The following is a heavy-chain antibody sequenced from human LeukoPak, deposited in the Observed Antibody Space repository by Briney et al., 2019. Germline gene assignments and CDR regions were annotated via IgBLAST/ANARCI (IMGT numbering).Heavy chain of an antibody. V-gene: IGHV3-23*03. Sequence: GGSLRLSCAASGFTFNNYALTWVRQAPGKGLEWVSIIYTGGATYYADSVKGRFTISRDNSKNTLYLQMNSLRAEDTAIYYCARDTKNWGQGTLVTVSS. CDR1: GFTFNNYA. CDR3: ARDTKN. CDR2: IYTGGAT. D-gene: IGHD1-1*01. J-gene: IGHJ4*02.